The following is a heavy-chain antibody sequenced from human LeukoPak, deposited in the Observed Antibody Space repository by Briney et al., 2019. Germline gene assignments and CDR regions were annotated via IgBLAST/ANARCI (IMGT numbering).Heavy chain of an antibody. D-gene: IGHD5-18*01. CDR1: GGSISSYY. V-gene: IGHV4-59*08. J-gene: IGHJ6*02. CDR2: IYYSGST. CDR3: ARAPGDSYGYPYYYYGMDV. Sequence: PSETLSLTCTVSGGSISSYYWSWIRQPPGKGLEGIGYIYYSGSTNYNPSLKSRVTISVDTSKNQFSLKLSSVTAADTAVYYCARAPGDSYGYPYYYYGMDVWGQGTTVTVSS.